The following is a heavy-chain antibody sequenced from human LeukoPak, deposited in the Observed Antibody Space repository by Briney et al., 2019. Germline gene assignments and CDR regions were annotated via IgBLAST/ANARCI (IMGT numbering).Heavy chain of an antibody. D-gene: IGHD2-2*01. CDR3: ARRDCSSTSCYHAFDI. Sequence: GESLKISCKGSGYSFTSYWIGWVRQMPGKGLEWMGIIYPGDSDTRYSPSFQGQVTISADKSISTAYLRWSSLKASDTAMYYCARRDCSSTSCYHAFDIWGQGTMVTVSS. J-gene: IGHJ3*02. CDR1: GYSFTSYW. V-gene: IGHV5-51*01. CDR2: IYPGDSDT.